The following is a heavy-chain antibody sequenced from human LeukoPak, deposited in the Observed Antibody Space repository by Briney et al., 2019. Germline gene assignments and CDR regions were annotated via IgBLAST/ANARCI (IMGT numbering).Heavy chain of an antibody. CDR1: GFTFSSYA. V-gene: IGHV3-30-3*01. CDR3: ARVGEDWYDRELDY. Sequence: GGSLRLSCAASGFTFSSYAMHSVRQAPGKGLEWVAAISYDGSNKYYADSVKGRFTISRDNSKNTLYLQMNSLKTEDTGVYYCARVGEDWYDRELDYWGQGTLVTVSS. J-gene: IGHJ4*02. D-gene: IGHD1-1*01. CDR2: ISYDGSNK.